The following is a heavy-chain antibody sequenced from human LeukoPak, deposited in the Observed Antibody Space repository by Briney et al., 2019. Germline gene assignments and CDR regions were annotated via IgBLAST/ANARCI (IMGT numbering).Heavy chain of an antibody. CDR3: ATDRVAGRRPLLELGY. CDR2: ISGSGSPT. J-gene: IGHJ4*02. Sequence: AGGSLRLSCSASGFTFSNYAITWVRQAPGKGLEWVSLISGSGSPTYYADSVKGRFTISRDNSKNTLYLQMNSLRAEDTAVYYCATDRVAGRRPLLELGYWGQGTLVTVSS. D-gene: IGHD6-19*01. V-gene: IGHV3-23*01. CDR1: GFTFSNYA.